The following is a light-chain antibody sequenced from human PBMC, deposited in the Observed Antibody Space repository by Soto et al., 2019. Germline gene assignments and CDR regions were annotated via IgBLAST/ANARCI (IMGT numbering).Light chain of an antibody. CDR2: NAF. CDR1: QGISNY. Sequence: IQFTQSPSSLSASVGDRVTITCRASQGISNYLAWYQQKPGKAPKLLIYNAFILESGVPSRFSGSGSGTDFTLTISSLQPEDFATYYCQQLNSYPPFTFGPGTKVDIK. V-gene: IGKV1-9*01. CDR3: QQLNSYPPFT. J-gene: IGKJ3*01.